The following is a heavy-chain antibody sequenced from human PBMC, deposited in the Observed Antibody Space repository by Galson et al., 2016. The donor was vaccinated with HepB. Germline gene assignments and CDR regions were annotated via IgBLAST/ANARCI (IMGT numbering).Heavy chain of an antibody. CDR3: ARGLVGSTTAFDS. J-gene: IGHJ4*02. CDR2: IYSGGAT. D-gene: IGHD1-26*01. CDR1: GFTVTRSY. V-gene: IGHV3-53*05. Sequence: SLRLSCAASGFTVTRSYMSWVRQAPGQGLEWVSVIYSGGATYYTDSVRGRFTISRDDSKNTLFLQMDSLRLKDTAAYYCARGLVGSTTAFDSWGQGTLVAVSS.